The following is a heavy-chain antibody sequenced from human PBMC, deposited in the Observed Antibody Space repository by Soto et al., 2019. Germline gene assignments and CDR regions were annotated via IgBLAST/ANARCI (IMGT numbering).Heavy chain of an antibody. Sequence: PGESLKISCKGSGYSFTSYWISWVSQMPGKGLEWMGRIDPSDSYTNYSPSFQGHVTISADKSISTAYLQWSSLKASDTAMYYCARDSITMVRGNYYGMDVWGQGTTVTVSS. V-gene: IGHV5-10-1*01. CDR1: GYSFTSYW. CDR3: ARDSITMVRGNYYGMDV. J-gene: IGHJ6*02. D-gene: IGHD3-10*01. CDR2: IDPSDSYT.